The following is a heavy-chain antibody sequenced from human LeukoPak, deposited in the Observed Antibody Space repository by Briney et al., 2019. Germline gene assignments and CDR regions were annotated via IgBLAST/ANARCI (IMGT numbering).Heavy chain of an antibody. V-gene: IGHV3-66*04. Sequence: PGGSLRLSCAASGFTVSNNYMSWVRQAPGKGLEWVSVIYSGGSAYYADSVKGRFTISRDNSKNTLYLQMNSLRAEDTAVYYCAKQGRDWLRDYYYYMDVWGKGTTVIISS. CDR2: IYSGGSA. CDR1: GFTVSNNY. D-gene: IGHD3-9*01. J-gene: IGHJ6*03. CDR3: AKQGRDWLRDYYYYMDV.